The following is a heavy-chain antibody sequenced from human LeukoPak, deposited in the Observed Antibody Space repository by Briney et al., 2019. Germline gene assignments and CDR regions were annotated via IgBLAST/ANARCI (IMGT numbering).Heavy chain of an antibody. V-gene: IGHV1-18*01. CDR1: GYTFTSYG. CDR3: ARESAPGIAVKSLFSWFDP. D-gene: IGHD6-19*01. Sequence: GASVKVSCKASGYTFTSYGISWVRQAPGQGLEWMGWISAYNGNTNYAQKLQGRVTMTTDTSTSTAYMELSRLRSDDTAVYYCARESAPGIAVKSLFSWFDPWGQGTLVTVSS. J-gene: IGHJ5*02. CDR2: ISAYNGNT.